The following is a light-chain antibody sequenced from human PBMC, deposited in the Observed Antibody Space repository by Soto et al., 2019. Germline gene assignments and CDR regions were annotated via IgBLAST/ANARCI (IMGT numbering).Light chain of an antibody. CDR3: QHLNSYPQLT. J-gene: IGKJ4*01. CDR2: DVS. CDR1: QGISSA. Sequence: AIQLTQSPSSLSASVGDGVTLTCRASQGISSALAWYQQKPGSPPKLLIYDVSSLESGVPSRYNAARSVSDFSLTISSLQPEHLATYYSQHLNSYPQLTFGGGTKVEI. V-gene: IGKV1-13*02.